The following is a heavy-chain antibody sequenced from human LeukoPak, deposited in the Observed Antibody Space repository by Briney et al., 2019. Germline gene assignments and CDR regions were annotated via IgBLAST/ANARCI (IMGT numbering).Heavy chain of an antibody. CDR1: GFTFSTYD. V-gene: IGHV3-13*04. J-gene: IGHJ4*02. Sequence: GRSLRLSCAASGFTFSTYDMHWVRQAAGKGLEWVSGIGKGGDTYYAGSVKGRFTTSRENAKRSVYLQMNNLRAGDTAVYYCARGALGFDYWGQGTLVTVSS. CDR2: IGKGGDT. CDR3: ARGALGFDY.